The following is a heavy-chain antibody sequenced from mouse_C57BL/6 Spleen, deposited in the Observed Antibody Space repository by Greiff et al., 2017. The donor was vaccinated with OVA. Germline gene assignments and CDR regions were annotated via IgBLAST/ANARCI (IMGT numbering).Heavy chain of an antibody. CDR1: GFTFSDYG. V-gene: IGHV5-17*01. J-gene: IGHJ2*01. CDR2: ISSGSSTI. Sequence: EVHLVESGGGLVKPGGSLKLSCAASGFTFSDYGMHWVRQAPEKGLEWVAYISSGSSTIYYADTVQGRFTISRDNAKNTLFLQMTSLRSEDTAMYYCARRRSNYGNDFDDWGQGTTLTVSS. D-gene: IGHD2-5*01. CDR3: ARRRSNYGNDFDD.